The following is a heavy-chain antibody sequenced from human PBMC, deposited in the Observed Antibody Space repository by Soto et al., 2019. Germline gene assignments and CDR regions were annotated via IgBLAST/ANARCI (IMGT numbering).Heavy chain of an antibody. V-gene: IGHV1-46*01. D-gene: IGHD2-21*02. CDR1: GDTFTDYY. J-gene: IGHJ4*02. CDR3: ARGGHVVVVTAALDY. CDR2: VNPSGGHT. Sequence: QVQLVQSGAEVKKPGASVKVSCKASGDTFTDYYIHWVRQAPGQGLEWMGTVNPSGGHTTYAQHFLGRMTMTRDTSTSTLYMELTSLTSEDTAVYDGARGGHVVVVTAALDYWGQGTLVTVSS.